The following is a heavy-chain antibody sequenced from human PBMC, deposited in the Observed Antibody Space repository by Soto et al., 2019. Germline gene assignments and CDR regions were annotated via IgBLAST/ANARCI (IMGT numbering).Heavy chain of an antibody. CDR3: ARGYCSSSSCYKGFEY. CDR1: GYSFTIYW. Sequence: PGESLKISCKGSGYSFTIYWIAWVRQMPGKGLEWMGIIYPDDSDTRYSPSFQGQVTISADKSISTAYLQWSSLKASDTAMYYCARGYCSSSSCYKGFEYWGQGTLVTVSS. D-gene: IGHD2-2*02. J-gene: IGHJ4*02. V-gene: IGHV5-51*01. CDR2: IYPDDSDT.